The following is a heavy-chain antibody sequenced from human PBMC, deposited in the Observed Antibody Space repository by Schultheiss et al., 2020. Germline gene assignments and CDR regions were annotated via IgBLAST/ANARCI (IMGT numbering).Heavy chain of an antibody. CDR1: GFTFNKAW. CDR3: ARGYGDSILDQ. J-gene: IGHJ4*02. Sequence: GGSLRLSCAASGFTFNKAWMTWVRQAPGKGLEWISYISNSGGGKYYADSVKGRFTISRDNAENSVYLQMNSLRDEDTALYYCARGYGDSILDQWGQGTLVTVSS. V-gene: IGHV3-11*04. D-gene: IGHD4-17*01. CDR2: ISNSGGGK.